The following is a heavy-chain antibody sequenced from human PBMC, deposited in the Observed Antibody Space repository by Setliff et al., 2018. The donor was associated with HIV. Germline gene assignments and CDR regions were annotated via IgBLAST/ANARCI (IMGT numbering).Heavy chain of an antibody. CDR2: IYYSGST. Sequence: SETLSLTCTVSGGPISSGTYYWSWIRQHPGKGLEWIGYIYYSGSTYYNPSLKSRVAISVDTSRNQFSLKLSSVTAADTAVYFCARGRGSSSSWPIDYWGQGTLVTVSS. D-gene: IGHD6-13*01. V-gene: IGHV4-31*03. CDR1: GGPISSGTYY. CDR3: ARGRGSSSSWPIDY. J-gene: IGHJ4*02.